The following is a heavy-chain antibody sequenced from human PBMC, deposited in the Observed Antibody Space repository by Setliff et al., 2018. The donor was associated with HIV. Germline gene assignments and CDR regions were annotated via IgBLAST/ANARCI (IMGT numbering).Heavy chain of an antibody. CDR2: IGANNGDT. D-gene: IGHD6-25*01. CDR3: SRDRSATWTPTTY. V-gene: IGHV1-18*01. J-gene: IGHJ4*02. Sequence: ASVKVSCKASGYTFVDDGITWVRQAPGQGLEWMGWIGANNGDTKYAQKFQDRVTMTIDTSASTAYTELRSLTSDDTAMYYCSRDRSATWTPTTYWGQGTLVTVSS. CDR1: GYTFVDDG.